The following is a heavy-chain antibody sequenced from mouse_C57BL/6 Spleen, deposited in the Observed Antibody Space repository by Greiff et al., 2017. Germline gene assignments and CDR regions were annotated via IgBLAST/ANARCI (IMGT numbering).Heavy chain of an antibody. V-gene: IGHV1-52*01. CDR3: AIAIYYYGSSPYWYFDV. D-gene: IGHD1-1*01. Sequence: QVQLQQPGAELVRPGSSVKLSCKASGYTFTSYWMHWVKQRPIQGLEWIGNIDPSDSETHYNQKFKDKATLTVDKSSSTAYMQLSSLTSEDSAVYYCAIAIYYYGSSPYWYFDVWGTGTTVTVSS. CDR1: GYTFTSYW. J-gene: IGHJ1*03. CDR2: IDPSDSET.